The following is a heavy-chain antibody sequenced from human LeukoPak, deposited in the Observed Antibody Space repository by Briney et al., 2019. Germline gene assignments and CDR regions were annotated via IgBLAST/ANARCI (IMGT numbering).Heavy chain of an antibody. CDR1: GIPFSDYY. CDR2: ISASSSYT. V-gene: IGHV3-11*03. J-gene: IGHJ4*02. D-gene: IGHD6-13*01. Sequence: GSLRLSCVVSGIPFSDYYMNWIRQTPGKGLEWISYISASSSYTDYADSVKGRFTISRDNARNALFLQMNRLRVEDTAVYYCAAGTAADYWGQGTLVTVSS. CDR3: AAGTAADY.